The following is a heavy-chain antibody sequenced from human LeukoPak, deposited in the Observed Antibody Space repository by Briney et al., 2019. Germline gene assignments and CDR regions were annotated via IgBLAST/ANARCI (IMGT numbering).Heavy chain of an antibody. Sequence: AASVKVSCKASGYTFTSYGISWVRQAPGQGLEWMGWISAYNGNTNYAQKLQGRVTMTTDTSTSTAYMELRSLRSDDTAVYYCARVKWELLGVRDAFDIWGQGTMVTVSS. J-gene: IGHJ3*02. V-gene: IGHV1-18*01. CDR3: ARVKWELLGVRDAFDI. CDR1: GYTFTSYG. CDR2: ISAYNGNT. D-gene: IGHD1-26*01.